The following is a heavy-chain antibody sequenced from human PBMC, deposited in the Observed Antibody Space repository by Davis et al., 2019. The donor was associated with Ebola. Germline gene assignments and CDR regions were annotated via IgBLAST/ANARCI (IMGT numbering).Heavy chain of an antibody. D-gene: IGHD3-9*01. J-gene: IGHJ6*02. CDR1: RGTLRSYA. V-gene: IGHV1-69*13. CDR3: ARAGGLRYFDWLLYGGMDA. CDR2: IIPLFGTA. Sequence: SVPVSCKASRGTLRSYALSWVRPAPGQGLEWMGGIIPLFGTANYAQKFQGRVTITADESTSTAYMELSSLRSEDTAVYYCARAGGLRYFDWLLYGGMDAWGQGTTVTVSS.